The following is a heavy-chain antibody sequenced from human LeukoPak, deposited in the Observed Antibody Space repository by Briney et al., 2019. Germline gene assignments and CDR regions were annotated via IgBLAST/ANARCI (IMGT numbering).Heavy chain of an antibody. Sequence: GGSLRLSCAASGFTFSDYYMSWIRQAPGKGLEWVSYISSSGSTIYYADSVKGRFTISRDNAKNSLYLQMNSLRAEDTAVYYCARDRALNYDFWSGYSPYGYWGQGTLVTVSS. CDR3: ARDRALNYDFWSGYSPYGY. V-gene: IGHV3-11*04. CDR1: GFTFSDYY. J-gene: IGHJ4*02. CDR2: ISSSGSTI. D-gene: IGHD3-3*01.